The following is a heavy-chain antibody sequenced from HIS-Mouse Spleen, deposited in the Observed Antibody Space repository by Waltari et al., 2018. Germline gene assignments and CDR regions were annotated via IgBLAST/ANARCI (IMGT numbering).Heavy chain of an antibody. D-gene: IGHD6-13*01. Sequence: QLHLQESGPGLVKPSETLSLTCTVSGGSISSSSYYWGWIRQPPGKGLEWIGCIYYSGSTSYNPSLKSRVTISVDTSKNQFSLKLSSVTAADTAVYYCAREIPYSSSWYDWYFDLWGRGTLVTVSS. V-gene: IGHV4-39*07. J-gene: IGHJ2*01. CDR2: IYYSGST. CDR1: GGSISSSSYY. CDR3: AREIPYSSSWYDWYFDL.